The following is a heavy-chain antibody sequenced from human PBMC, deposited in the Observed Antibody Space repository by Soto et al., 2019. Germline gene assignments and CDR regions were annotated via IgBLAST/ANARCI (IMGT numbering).Heavy chain of an antibody. CDR2: INHSGST. CDR3: ARGRQQLVFRLAVVFDY. CDR1: GGSFSGYY. D-gene: IGHD6-13*01. Sequence: QVQLQQWGAGLLKPSETLSLTCAVYGGSFSGYYWSWIRQPPGKGLEWIGEINHSGSTNYNPSLKSRVTISVDTSKNQFSLKLSSVTAADTAVYYCARGRQQLVFRLAVVFDYWGQGTLVTVSS. J-gene: IGHJ4*02. V-gene: IGHV4-34*01.